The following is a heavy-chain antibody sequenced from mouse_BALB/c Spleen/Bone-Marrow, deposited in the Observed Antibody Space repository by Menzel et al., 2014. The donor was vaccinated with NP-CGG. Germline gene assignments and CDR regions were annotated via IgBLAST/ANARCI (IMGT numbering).Heavy chain of an antibody. V-gene: IGHV2-6-7*01. Sequence: QVQLQQSGPGLVAPSQSLSITCTVSGFSLXAYGINWVRQPPGKGLEWLGMIWGDGSTDYKSVLKSRLSISKDNSKSQVFLKMNSLQTDDTARYYCARGRRGNYVDYWGQGTTLTVSS. J-gene: IGHJ2*01. CDR3: ARGRRGNYVDY. CDR2: IWGDGST. CDR1: GFSLXAYG.